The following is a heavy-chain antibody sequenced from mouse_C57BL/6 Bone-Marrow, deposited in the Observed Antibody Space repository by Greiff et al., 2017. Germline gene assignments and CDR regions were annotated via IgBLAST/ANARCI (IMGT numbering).Heavy chain of an antibody. CDR2: IDPENGDT. V-gene: IGHV14-4*01. Sequence: VHVKQSGAELVRPGASVKLSCTASGFNIKDDYMHWVKQRPEQGLEWIGWIDPENGDTEYASKFQGKATITADTSSNAAYLQRIMLTSADTAVYYCTTCDSAWFAYWGQGTLVTVSA. CDR3: TTCDSAWFAY. J-gene: IGHJ3*01. CDR1: GFNIKDDY. D-gene: IGHD2-4*01.